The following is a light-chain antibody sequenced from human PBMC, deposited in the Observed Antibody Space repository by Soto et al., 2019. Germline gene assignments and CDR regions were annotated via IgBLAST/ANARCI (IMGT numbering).Light chain of an antibody. Sequence: DIQMTQSPSTLSASIGDRVTVDFRASQGISNWLAWYQQKPGKAPKLLIFHASSLESGVPSRFSGSGSGTEFTLTISSLQSDDFATYYCQQYSSYPTFGQGTKVDIK. J-gene: IGKJ1*01. CDR1: QGISNW. CDR2: HAS. V-gene: IGKV1-5*01. CDR3: QQYSSYPT.